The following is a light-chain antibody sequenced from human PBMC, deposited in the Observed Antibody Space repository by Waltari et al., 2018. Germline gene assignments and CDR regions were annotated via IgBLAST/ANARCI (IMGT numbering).Light chain of an antibody. CDR2: DVS. CDR1: SSDVGGYNY. V-gene: IGLV2-14*01. Sequence: QSALTQPASVSGSPGQSITISCTGTSSDVGGYNYVSWYQQHPGKAPKLMIYDVSNRPSGVSNRFSASTSGNTASLTISGLQAEDEADYYCSSYTSSSTLVFGGGTKLTVL. J-gene: IGLJ2*01. CDR3: SSYTSSSTLV.